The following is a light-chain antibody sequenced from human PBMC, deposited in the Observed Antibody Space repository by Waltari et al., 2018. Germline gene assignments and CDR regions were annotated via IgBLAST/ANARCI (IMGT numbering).Light chain of an antibody. Sequence: EIVLTQSPGTLPLSPGDRPTLSGRASQRVSRTLAWYQKKPGQAPRLLIYDASSRAAGIPDRFSGSGSGIDFSLTISRLEPEDFGVYFCQKYGNLPATFGRGTKVEI. CDR3: QKYGNLPAT. CDR2: DAS. V-gene: IGKV3-20*01. J-gene: IGKJ4*02. CDR1: QRVSRT.